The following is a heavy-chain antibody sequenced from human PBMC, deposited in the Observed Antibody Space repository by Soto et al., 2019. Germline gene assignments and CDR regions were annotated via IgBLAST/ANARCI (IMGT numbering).Heavy chain of an antibody. Sequence: PGGSLRLSCAASGVTFNSYSMNWVRQAPGKGLEWVSSISRSSTHMYYADSVKGRFTISRDNAKNSLYLQMNSLRAEDTAVYYCARGYCGGGSCYMPDAFDIWGQGTMVTVSS. J-gene: IGHJ3*02. D-gene: IGHD2-15*01. CDR3: ARGYCGGGSCYMPDAFDI. V-gene: IGHV3-21*01. CDR2: ISRSSTHM. CDR1: GVTFNSYS.